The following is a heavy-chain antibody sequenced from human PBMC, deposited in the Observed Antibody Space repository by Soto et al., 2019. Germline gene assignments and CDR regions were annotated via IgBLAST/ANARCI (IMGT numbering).Heavy chain of an antibody. J-gene: IGHJ4*02. CDR3: AKDPNDYDSCAYYVDY. D-gene: IGHD3-22*01. Sequence: EVQLVESGGGLVQPGGSLELSCAASGFTFSASAIHWVRQASGKGLEWVGRIRSNGRTAYAASMQGRFTISRDDSKNTLYLQMNSLRAEDTAVYFCAKDPNDYDSCAYYVDYWGRGTLVTVSS. CDR2: IRSNGRT. CDR1: GFTFSASA. V-gene: IGHV3-73*02.